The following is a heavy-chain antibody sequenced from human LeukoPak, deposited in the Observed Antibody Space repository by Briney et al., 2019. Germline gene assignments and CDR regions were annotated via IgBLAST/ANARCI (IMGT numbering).Heavy chain of an antibody. CDR3: ARQAYQYYDFWSGYHDY. Sequence: PVGSLRLSCAASGFTFSSYWMHWVRQAPGKGLVWVSRINSDGSSTSYAGSVKGRFTISRDNAKNTLYLQMNSLRAEDTAVYYCARQAYQYYDFWSGYHDYWGQGTLVTVSS. D-gene: IGHD3-3*01. CDR1: GFTFSSYW. CDR2: INSDGSST. V-gene: IGHV3-74*01. J-gene: IGHJ4*02.